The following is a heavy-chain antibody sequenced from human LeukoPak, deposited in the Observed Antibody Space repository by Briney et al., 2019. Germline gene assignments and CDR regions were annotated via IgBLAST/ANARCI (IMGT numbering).Heavy chain of an antibody. CDR2: INAGNGNT. Sequence: ASVKVSCKASGYTFTSNAIHWVRQAPGQRLEWMGWINAGNGNTRFSQEFQGRVTFTRDTSASTAYMELSSLRSEDTAVYYCARDRNLWPFDYWGQGTLVTVSS. D-gene: IGHD4-11*01. CDR3: ARDRNLWPFDY. J-gene: IGHJ4*02. CDR1: GYTFTSNA. V-gene: IGHV1-3*03.